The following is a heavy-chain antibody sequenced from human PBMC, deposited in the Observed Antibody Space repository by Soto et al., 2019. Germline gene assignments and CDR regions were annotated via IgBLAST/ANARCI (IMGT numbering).Heavy chain of an antibody. CDR2: INHSGST. CDR3: ATTRDCSGGSCPRPEY. V-gene: IGHV4-34*01. CDR1: GGSFSGYY. D-gene: IGHD2-15*01. J-gene: IGHJ4*02. Sequence: PSETLSLTCAVYGGSFSGYYWSWIRQPPGKGLEWIGEINHSGSTNYNPSLKSRVTISVDMSTSTAYMELSSLRSEDTAVYYCATTRDCSGGSCPRPEYWGQGTLVTVSS.